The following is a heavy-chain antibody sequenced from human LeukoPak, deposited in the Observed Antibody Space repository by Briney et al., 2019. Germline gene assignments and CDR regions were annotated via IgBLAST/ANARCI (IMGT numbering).Heavy chain of an antibody. Sequence: GGSLRLSCAASGFTFGSYAMSWVRQAPGKGLEWVSAISGSGGSTYYADSVKGRFTISRDNSKNTLYLQMNSLRAEDTAVYYCAKDPEDILTFDYWGQGTLVTVSS. CDR3: AKDPEDILTFDY. CDR2: ISGSGGST. CDR1: GFTFGSYA. J-gene: IGHJ4*02. D-gene: IGHD3-9*01. V-gene: IGHV3-23*01.